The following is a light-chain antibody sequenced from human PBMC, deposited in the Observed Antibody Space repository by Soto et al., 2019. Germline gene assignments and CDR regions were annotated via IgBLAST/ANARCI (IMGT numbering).Light chain of an antibody. Sequence: EIEMTQSPATLSPAPGERVTLSCRASESVSTNLAWYQQKAGQAPRLLIYAASTRATGIPARFSGSGSGTEFTLTISSLQSEDSAVYFCQQYSNWPKTFGQGTKV. V-gene: IGKV3-15*01. CDR3: QQYSNWPKT. CDR2: AAS. J-gene: IGKJ1*01. CDR1: ESVSTN.